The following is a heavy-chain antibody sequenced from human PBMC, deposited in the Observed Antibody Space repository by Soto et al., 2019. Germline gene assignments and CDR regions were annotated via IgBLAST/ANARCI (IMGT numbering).Heavy chain of an antibody. D-gene: IGHD4-4*01. CDR3: VRGGSNYAS. J-gene: IGHJ5*02. V-gene: IGHV3-7*01. CDR2: IKPDESEK. Sequence: EVHLVESGGGLVQPGGSLRLSCTASGFTFSDSWMTWVRQAPGKGLEWVARIKPDESEKKYADSVKGRFSIWRDNAKNSIYLQMDSLRGEDTAVYYCVRGGSNYASWGQGTLVPVSS. CDR1: GFTFSDSW.